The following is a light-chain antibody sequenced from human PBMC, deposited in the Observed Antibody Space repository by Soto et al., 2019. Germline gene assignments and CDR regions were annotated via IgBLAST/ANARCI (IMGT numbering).Light chain of an antibody. CDR1: QTISSW. J-gene: IGKJ1*01. V-gene: IGKV1-5*03. CDR2: KAS. Sequence: DIQMTQSPSTLSGSVGDRVTITCRASQTISSWLAWYQQKPGKAPKLLIYKASTLKSGVPSRFSGSGSGTEFTLTISSLQPDDFATSYCQHYNSYSEAFGQGTKADIK. CDR3: QHYNSYSEA.